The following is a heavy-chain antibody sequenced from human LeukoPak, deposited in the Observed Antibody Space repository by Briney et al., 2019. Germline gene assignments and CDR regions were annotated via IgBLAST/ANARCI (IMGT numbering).Heavy chain of an antibody. CDR2: ISSYNARS. V-gene: IGHV1-18*01. CDR3: ARSGRGTYYYFDL. D-gene: IGHD1-26*01. J-gene: IGHJ4*02. Sequence: GASVKVSCKASGYTLSSYGITWVRQAPGQGLEWMGWISSYNARSKYAQKFQGRVSMTADTSTSTAYMELRSLRSDDTAVYYCARSGRGTYYYFDLWGQGTLVTVSS. CDR1: GYTLSSYG.